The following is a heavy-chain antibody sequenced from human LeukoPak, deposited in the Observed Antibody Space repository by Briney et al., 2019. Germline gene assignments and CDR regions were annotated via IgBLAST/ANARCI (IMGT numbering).Heavy chain of an antibody. CDR3: ARGHIAAAGTGNNWFDP. V-gene: IGHV4-59*01. J-gene: IGHJ5*02. CDR1: GGSISSYY. CDR2: IYYSGST. Sequence: SETLSLTCTVSGGSISSYYWSWIRQPPGKGLEWIGYIYYSGSTNYNPSLKSRVTISVDTSKNQFSLKLSSVTAADTAVYYCARGHIAAAGTGNNWFDPWGQGTLVTVSS. D-gene: IGHD6-13*01.